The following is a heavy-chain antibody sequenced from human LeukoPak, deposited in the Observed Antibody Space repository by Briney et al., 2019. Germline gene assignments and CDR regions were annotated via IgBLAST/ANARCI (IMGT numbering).Heavy chain of an antibody. CDR1: GGSFSGYY. Sequence: PSETLSLTCAVYGGSFSGYYWSWIRRPPGKGLEWIGEINHSGSTNYNPSLKSRATISVDMSRNQFSLKLSSVTTADTAVYYCARADCSSTSCYEAEYFQHWGQGTLVTVSS. V-gene: IGHV4-34*01. CDR3: ARADCSSTSCYEAEYFQH. J-gene: IGHJ1*01. D-gene: IGHD2-2*01. CDR2: INHSGST.